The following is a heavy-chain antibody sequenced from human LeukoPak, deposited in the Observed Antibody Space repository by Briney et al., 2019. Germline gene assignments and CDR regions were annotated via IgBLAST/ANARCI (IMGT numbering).Heavy chain of an antibody. V-gene: IGHV3-74*01. CDR1: GFTFSSSW. CDR3: ARGGSPFY. J-gene: IGHJ4*02. CDR2: ISGDGTTT. D-gene: IGHD3-10*01. Sequence: GGSLRLSCAASGFTFSSSWMHWVRQVPGEGLVWVSRISGDGTTTTYADSVKGRFTISRDNAKNTLYLQMNSLRAEVRAVYYCARGGSPFYWGQGSLVTVSS.